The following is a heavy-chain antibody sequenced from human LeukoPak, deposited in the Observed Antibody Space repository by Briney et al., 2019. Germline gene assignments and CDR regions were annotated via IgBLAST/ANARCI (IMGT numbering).Heavy chain of an antibody. CDR1: GFTFSSYA. CDR2: ISYDGSNK. J-gene: IGHJ6*03. V-gene: IGHV3-30-3*01. CDR3: ARGPPYEPAGDYYYYYYMDV. Sequence: GGSLRLSCAASGFTFSSYAMHWVRQAPGKGLEWVAVISYDGSNKYYADSVKGRFTISRDNSKNTLYLQMNSLRAEDTAVYYCARGPPYEPAGDYYYYYYMDVWGKGTTVTVSS. D-gene: IGHD1-14*01.